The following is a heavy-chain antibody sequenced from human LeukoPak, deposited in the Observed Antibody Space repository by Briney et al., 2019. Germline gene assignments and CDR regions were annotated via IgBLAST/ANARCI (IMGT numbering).Heavy chain of an antibody. CDR3: AKGEKDFWSGYSIPDFDY. J-gene: IGHJ4*02. CDR1: GFTFSHFG. V-gene: IGHV3-30*02. D-gene: IGHD3-3*01. CDR2: IRYDGSNK. Sequence: GGSLRLSCAASGFTFSHFGMHWVRQAPGKGLEWVAFIRYDGSNKYYADSVKGRFTISRDNSKNTLYLQMNSLRAEDTAVYYRAKGEKDFWSGYSIPDFDYWGQGTLVTVSS.